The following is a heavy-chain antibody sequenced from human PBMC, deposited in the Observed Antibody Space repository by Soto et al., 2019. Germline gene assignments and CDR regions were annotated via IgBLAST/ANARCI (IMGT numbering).Heavy chain of an antibody. Sequence: QVQLQESGPGLVKPSQTLSLTCTVSGGSISSGGYYWSWIRQHPGKGLEWIGYIYYSGSTHYNPSLKSLVTLPVDTSKNQFSLKLTAVTAADTAVYYCARRYVGNFDYWGQGTLVTVSS. D-gene: IGHD3-16*01. CDR1: GGSISSGGYY. J-gene: IGHJ4*02. V-gene: IGHV4-31*01. CDR3: ARRYVGNFDY. CDR2: IYYSGST.